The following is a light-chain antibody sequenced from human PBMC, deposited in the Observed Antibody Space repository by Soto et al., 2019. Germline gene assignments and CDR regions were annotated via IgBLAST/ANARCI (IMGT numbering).Light chain of an antibody. CDR1: STDVGGYKY. J-gene: IGLJ1*01. CDR3: LSYTSSDTYV. V-gene: IGLV2-14*01. Sequence: QSVLTQPASVSGSPGQSITISCTGTSTDVGGYKYVSWYQQHPGKAPKFMIYDVTSRPSGISNRFSGSKSGNTAFLIITGLHAEDEADYYCLSYTSSDTYVFGTGTKVTVL. CDR2: DVT.